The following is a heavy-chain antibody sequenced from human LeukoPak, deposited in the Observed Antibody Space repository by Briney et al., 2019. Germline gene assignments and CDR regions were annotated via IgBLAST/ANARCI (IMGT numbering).Heavy chain of an antibody. Sequence: ASVKVSCKASGYIFTNYGITWVRQAPGEGLEWMGWISVYTGNTNYAQMLQDRVLLTTDTATTTAYMELRSLRSDDTAVYYCARAGAPNFFDRAGLNLYGPWGQGTLVTVSS. CDR3: ARAGAPNFFDRAGLNLYGP. J-gene: IGHJ5*02. CDR1: GYIFTNYG. D-gene: IGHD3-22*01. V-gene: IGHV1-18*01. CDR2: ISVYTGNT.